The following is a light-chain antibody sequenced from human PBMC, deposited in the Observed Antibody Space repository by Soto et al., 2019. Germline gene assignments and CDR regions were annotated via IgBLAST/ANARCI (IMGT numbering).Light chain of an antibody. J-gene: IGLJ3*02. CDR2: DVT. V-gene: IGLV2-14*03. CDR3: SSYTNKDTLL. CDR1: SSDVGGYDH. Sequence: QSVLTQPASVSGSPGQSITISCTGTSSDVGGYDHVSWYQQHPGKAPKLIIYDVTVRPSGISRRFSGSKSDNTASLAVSGLQPEDKADYYCSSYTNKDTLLFGGGTKLTVL.